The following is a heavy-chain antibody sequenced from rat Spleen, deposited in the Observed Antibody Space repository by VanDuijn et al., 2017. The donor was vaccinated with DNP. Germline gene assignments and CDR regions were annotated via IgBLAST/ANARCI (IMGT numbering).Heavy chain of an antibody. CDR3: ARWPGYNPPYAMDA. Sequence: EIQLQESGPGLVKPSQSLSLTCSVTGYSITGDYWGWIRKFPGEKMEWIGHISYSGRTTYNPSLKRQISITRDTSKNQFFLQVNSVTTEDTATYYCARWPGYNPPYAMDAWGQGTSVTVSS. CDR1: GYSITGDY. J-gene: IGHJ4*01. D-gene: IGHD1-4*01. CDR2: ISYSGRT. V-gene: IGHV3-1*01.